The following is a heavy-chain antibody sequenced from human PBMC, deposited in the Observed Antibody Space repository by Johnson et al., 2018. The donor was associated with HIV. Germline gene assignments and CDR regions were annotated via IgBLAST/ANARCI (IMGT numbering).Heavy chain of an antibody. CDR1: GFTFSDYY. Sequence: QVQLLESGGGLVKPGGSLRLSCAASGFTFSDYYMNWMRQAPGKGLEWRSYISSSGTAKYYADSVKGRFTISRDNAKNSLYLQMNSLRAEDTAVYYCAREMAWEDAFDIWGQGTMVTVSS. CDR2: ISSSGTAK. CDR3: AREMAWEDAFDI. D-gene: IGHD5-24*01. V-gene: IGHV3-11*04. J-gene: IGHJ3*02.